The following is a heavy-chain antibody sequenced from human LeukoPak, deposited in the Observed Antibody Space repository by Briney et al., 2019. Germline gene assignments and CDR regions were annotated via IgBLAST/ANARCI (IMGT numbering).Heavy chain of an antibody. V-gene: IGHV3-23*01. Sequence: PGGSLRLSCAASGFTFSSYAMSWLRHAPGKGLEWVSAISGSGGSTYYADSVKGRFTISRDNSKNTLYLQMNSLRAEDTAVYYCAKDTTDDGDYYFDYWGQGTLVTVSS. J-gene: IGHJ4*02. CDR1: GFTFSSYA. CDR3: AKDTTDDGDYYFDY. D-gene: IGHD4-17*01. CDR2: ISGSGGST.